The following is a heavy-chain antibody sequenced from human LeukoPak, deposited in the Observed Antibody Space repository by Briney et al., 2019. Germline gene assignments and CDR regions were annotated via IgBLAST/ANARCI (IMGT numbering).Heavy chain of an antibody. D-gene: IGHD4-17*01. J-gene: IGHJ5*02. V-gene: IGHV4-39*02. CDR3: ARDIGDYGDYPWFDP. CDR1: GGSISKSSYY. CDR2: IYNSGST. Sequence: SETLSLTCTVSGGSISKSSYYWGWIRQPPGTGLEWIGSIYNSGSTYYNPSLKSRVTISVDTSKNQFSLKLSSVTAADTAVYYCARDIGDYGDYPWFDPWGQGTLVTVSS.